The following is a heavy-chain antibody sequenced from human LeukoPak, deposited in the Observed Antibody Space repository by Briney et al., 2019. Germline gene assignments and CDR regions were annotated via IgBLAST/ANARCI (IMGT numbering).Heavy chain of an antibody. Sequence: SETLSLTCAAYAGSFSGYYWSWIRQPPGKGLEWIGEINHSGSTNYNASLKSRVTIPVDKSKNQFSLHMSSVTAADTAVYYCARSPTILGVAMVYGMDVWGQGTTVTVSS. CDR1: AGSFSGYY. V-gene: IGHV4-34*01. D-gene: IGHD3-3*01. CDR3: ARSPTILGVAMVYGMDV. J-gene: IGHJ6*02. CDR2: INHSGST.